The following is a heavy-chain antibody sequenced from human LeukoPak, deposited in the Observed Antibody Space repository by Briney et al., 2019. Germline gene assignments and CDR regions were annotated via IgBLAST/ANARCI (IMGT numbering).Heavy chain of an antibody. CDR2: INPSGGST. Sequence: ASVKVSCKASGYTFTSYYMHWVRQAPGQGLEWMGIINPSGGSTSYAQKFQGRVTMTRDTSTSTVYMELSSLRSEDTAVYYCARDPPYCSGGICYRRFSENWGQGTLVTVSS. J-gene: IGHJ4*02. V-gene: IGHV1-46*01. CDR1: GYTFTSYY. D-gene: IGHD2-15*01. CDR3: ARDPPYCSGGICYRRFSEN.